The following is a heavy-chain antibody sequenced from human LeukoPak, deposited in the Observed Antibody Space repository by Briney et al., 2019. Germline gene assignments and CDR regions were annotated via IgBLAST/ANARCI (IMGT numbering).Heavy chain of an antibody. V-gene: IGHV3-23*01. J-gene: IGHJ4*02. CDR2: ISGSGATT. D-gene: IGHD3-10*01. CDR1: GITFSHHA. CDR3: AREMHGDLDY. Sequence: GGSLRLSCAISGITFSHHAISWVRQAPGKGLEWVSAISGSGATTYYADSVKGRFTISRDKSKNTLYLQTNSLTTEDTAVYYCAREMHGDLDYWGQGTLVTVSS.